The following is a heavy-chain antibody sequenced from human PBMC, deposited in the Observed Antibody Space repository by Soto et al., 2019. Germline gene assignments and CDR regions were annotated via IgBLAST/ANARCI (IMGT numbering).Heavy chain of an antibody. V-gene: IGHV4-39*01. CDR1: GGSISSSSYY. D-gene: IGHD3-3*01. J-gene: IGHJ6*03. CDR2: IYYSGST. Sequence: SETLSLTCTVSGGSISSSSYYWGWIRQPPGKGLEWIGSIYYSGSTYYNPSLKSRVTISVDTSKNQFSLKLSSVTAADTAVYYCARHLLGAIFGVVNSSYMDVWGKGTTVT. CDR3: ARHLLGAIFGVVNSSYMDV.